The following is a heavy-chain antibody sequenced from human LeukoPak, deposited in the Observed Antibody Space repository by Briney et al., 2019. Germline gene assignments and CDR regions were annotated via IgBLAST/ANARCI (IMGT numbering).Heavy chain of an antibody. CDR2: ISYDGSSK. J-gene: IGHJ4*02. Sequence: PGGSLRLSCAASGFTFSSYGMHWVRQAPGKGLEWVAVISYDGSSKYYADSVKGRFTISRDNSKNTLYLQMNSLRAEDTAVYYCASGASSVRASYDFWSGYLGSRLDYWGQGTLVTVSS. CDR3: ASGASSVRASYDFWSGYLGSRLDY. V-gene: IGHV3-30*03. D-gene: IGHD3-3*01. CDR1: GFTFSSYG.